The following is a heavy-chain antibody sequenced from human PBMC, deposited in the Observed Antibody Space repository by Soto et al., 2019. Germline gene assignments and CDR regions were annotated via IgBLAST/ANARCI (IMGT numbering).Heavy chain of an antibody. D-gene: IGHD3-22*01. CDR3: ARWYYYDTSRYFDY. CDR2: MSWDGSHK. Sequence: QVQLVESGGGVVQPGRSLRLSCAASGFTLTNLAIHSVRQAPGKGLEWGAVMSWDGSHKYYADSVRCRFTISRDSSKNTLYLQMDSLRAEDPAIYYCARWYYYDTSRYFDYWGQGTLVTVSS. J-gene: IGHJ4*02. CDR1: GFTLTNLA. V-gene: IGHV3-30*14.